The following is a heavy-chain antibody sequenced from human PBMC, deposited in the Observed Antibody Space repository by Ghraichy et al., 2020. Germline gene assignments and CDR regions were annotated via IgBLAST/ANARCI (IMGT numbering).Heavy chain of an antibody. CDR2: ISWNSGIE. CDR3: ARVPQIQQWQINFDF. CDR1: GFIFDEYA. J-gene: IGHJ4*02. V-gene: IGHV3-9*01. D-gene: IGHD6-19*01. Sequence: GGSLRLSCAASGFIFDEYAMHWVRQAPGKGLEWVSGISWNSGIEGYADSVKGRFTISRDNAKNSLYLQMNDLRIEDTAFYYCARVPQIQQWQINFDFWGQGILVTVSS.